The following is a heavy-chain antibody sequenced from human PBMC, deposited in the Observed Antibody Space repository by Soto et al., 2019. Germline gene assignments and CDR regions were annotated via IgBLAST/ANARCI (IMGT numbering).Heavy chain of an antibody. V-gene: IGHV1-69*05. CDR1: GGTFSNYP. D-gene: IGHD5-12*01. Sequence: QVQLVQSGAEVKKPGSSVKVSCKASGGTFSNYPVSWVRQAPGQGLEWMGGIIPIFGTVNYAQKFQGRLTITSDESPSTAYMELSSLRSEDTAVYYCARGNYRWLQLWDFDLWGRGTLVTVSS. J-gene: IGHJ2*01. CDR3: ARGNYRWLQLWDFDL. CDR2: IIPIFGTV.